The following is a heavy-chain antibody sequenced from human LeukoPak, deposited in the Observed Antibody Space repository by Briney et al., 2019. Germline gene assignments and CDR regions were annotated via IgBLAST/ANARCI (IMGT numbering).Heavy chain of an antibody. V-gene: IGHV3-74*01. J-gene: IGHJ4*02. Sequence: GGSLRLSCAASGFTFSSYWMHWVRQAPGKGLVWVSRINSDGSSTSYADSVKGRFTISRDNAKNTLYLQMNSLRAEDTAVYYCARGPLLLWFGELQGFDYWGQGTLVTVSS. D-gene: IGHD3-10*01. CDR2: INSDGSST. CDR3: ARGPLLLWFGELQGFDY. CDR1: GFTFSSYW.